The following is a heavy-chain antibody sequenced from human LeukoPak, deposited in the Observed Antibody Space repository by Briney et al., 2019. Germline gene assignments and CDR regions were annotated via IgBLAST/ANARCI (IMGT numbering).Heavy chain of an antibody. J-gene: IGHJ5*02. Sequence: SQTLSLTCTVSGGSISSGDYYWSWIRQHPGKGLEWIGYIYYSGSTNYNPSLKSRVTISVDTSKNQFSLKLSSVTAADTAVYYCARVSPSYYDFWSGYPPGWIDPWGQGTLVTVSS. V-gene: IGHV4-31*03. CDR2: IYYSGST. D-gene: IGHD3-3*01. CDR3: ARVSPSYYDFWSGYPPGWIDP. CDR1: GGSISSGDYY.